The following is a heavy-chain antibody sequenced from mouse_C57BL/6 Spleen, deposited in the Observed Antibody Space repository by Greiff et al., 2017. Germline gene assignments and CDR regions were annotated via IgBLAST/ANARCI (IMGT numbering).Heavy chain of an antibody. V-gene: IGHV14-1*01. J-gene: IGHJ3*01. Sequence: EVHLVESGAELVRPGASVKLSCTASGFNIKDYYMHWVKQRPEQGLEWIGRIDPEDGDTEYAPKFQGKATMTADTSSNTAYLQLSSLTSEDTAVYYCTARAGSSLWFAYWGQGTLVTVSA. CDR1: GFNIKDYY. D-gene: IGHD1-1*01. CDR3: TARAGSSLWFAY. CDR2: IDPEDGDT.